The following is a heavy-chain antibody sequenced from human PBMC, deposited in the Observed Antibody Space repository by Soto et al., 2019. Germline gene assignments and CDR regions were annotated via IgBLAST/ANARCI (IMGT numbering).Heavy chain of an antibody. Sequence: GGSLRLSCAASGFTFSSYGMHWVHQAPGKGLEWVAVIWYDGSNKYYADSVKGRFTISRDNSKNTLYLQMNSLRAEDTAVYYCARDREQLASYYYYMDVWGKGTTVTVSS. D-gene: IGHD6-6*01. CDR2: IWYDGSNK. CDR3: ARDREQLASYYYYMDV. V-gene: IGHV3-33*01. J-gene: IGHJ6*03. CDR1: GFTFSSYG.